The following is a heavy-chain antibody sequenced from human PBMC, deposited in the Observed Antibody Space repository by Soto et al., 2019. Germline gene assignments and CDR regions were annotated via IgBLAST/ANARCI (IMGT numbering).Heavy chain of an antibody. CDR3: ARMAPTGRKDYFDD. D-gene: IGHD1-1*01. V-gene: IGHV2-70*01. CDR1: VFSLSTSGMC. Sequence: SGPTLVNPTQTLTLTCTVSVFSLSTSGMCVSYIRQPPGKVLDWLAVTQCDDDQFYSTSMKTRLQISKATSKHHGVLTITNMGPADTATYYCARMAPTGRKDYFDDWGQGTLVTVSS. CDR2: TQCDDDQ. J-gene: IGHJ4*02.